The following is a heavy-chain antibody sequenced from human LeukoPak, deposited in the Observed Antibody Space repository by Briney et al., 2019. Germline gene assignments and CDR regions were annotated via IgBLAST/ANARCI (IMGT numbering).Heavy chain of an antibody. CDR1: GGFISSYY. CDR3: ATTEDCGANCEYFDY. Sequence: SETLSLTCTVSGGFISSYYWSWIRQPPGKGLEWIWYIYYSGSTNYNPSLKSRVTISVDTSKNQFSLKLSSVAAADTAVYYCATTEDCGANCEYFDYWGQGTLVTVSS. D-gene: IGHD4/OR15-4a*01. J-gene: IGHJ4*02. CDR2: IYYSGST. V-gene: IGHV4-59*08.